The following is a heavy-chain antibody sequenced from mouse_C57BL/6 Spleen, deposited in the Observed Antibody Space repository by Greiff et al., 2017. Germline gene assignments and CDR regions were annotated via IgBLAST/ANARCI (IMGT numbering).Heavy chain of an antibody. V-gene: IGHV1-18*01. CDR1: GYTFTDYN. CDR2: INPNNGGT. CDR3: ARGGYGSWGYFDY. D-gene: IGHD1-1*01. Sequence: VQLQQSGPELVKPGASVKIPCKASGYTFTDYNMDWVKQSHGKSLEWIGDINPNNGGTIYNQKFKGKATLTVDKSSSTAYMELRSLTAEDTAVYYCARGGYGSWGYFDYWGQGTTLTVSS. J-gene: IGHJ2*01.